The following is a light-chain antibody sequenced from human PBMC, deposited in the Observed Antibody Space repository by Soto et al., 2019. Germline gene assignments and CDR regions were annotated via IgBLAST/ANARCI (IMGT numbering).Light chain of an antibody. J-gene: IGKJ4*01. CDR3: QQLNSYPLT. CDR1: QGISSY. V-gene: IGKV1-9*01. CDR2: AAS. Sequence: IQLTQSPSSLSASVGDRVTITCRASQGISSYLAWYQQKPGKAPKLLIYAASTLQSWVPSRFSGSGSGTDFTLTISSLQPEDFATYYCQQLNSYPLTFGGGTKVEIE.